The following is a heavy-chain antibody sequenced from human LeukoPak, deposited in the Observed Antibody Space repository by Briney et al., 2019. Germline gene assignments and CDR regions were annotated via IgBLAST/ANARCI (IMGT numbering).Heavy chain of an antibody. V-gene: IGHV3-30*02. CDR3: ARSSVLRYFDWLLNWFDP. J-gene: IGHJ5*02. CDR2: IRYDGSNK. Sequence: GGSLRLSCAASGFTFSSYGMHWVRQAPGKGLEWVAFIRYDGSNKYYADSVKGRFTISRDNSKNTLYLQMNSLRAEDTAVYYCARSSVLRYFDWLLNWFDPWGQGTLVTVSS. D-gene: IGHD3-9*01. CDR1: GFTFSSYG.